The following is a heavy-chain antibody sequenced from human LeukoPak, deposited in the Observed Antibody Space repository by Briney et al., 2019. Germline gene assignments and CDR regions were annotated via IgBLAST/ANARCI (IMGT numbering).Heavy chain of an antibody. J-gene: IGHJ4*02. CDR1: GFTFSSYS. Sequence: GGSLRLSCTASGFTFSSYSMNWVRQAPGKGLEWVSSISSSRSYIYYADSVKGRFTISRDNAKNSLYLQMNSLRAEDTAVYYCARDTPQYYYGSGSFDYWGQGTLVTVSS. CDR3: ARDTPQYYYGSGSFDY. V-gene: IGHV3-21*01. D-gene: IGHD3-10*01. CDR2: ISSSRSYI.